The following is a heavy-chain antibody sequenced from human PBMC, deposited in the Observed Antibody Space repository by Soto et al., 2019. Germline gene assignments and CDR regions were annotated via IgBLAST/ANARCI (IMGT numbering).Heavy chain of an antibody. J-gene: IGHJ4*02. CDR3: ATPACAATWCSPAHNLDH. D-gene: IGHD2-2*01. V-gene: IGHV1-69*09. CDR1: GGTFVRHV. Sequence: QVQLVQSGAEVTKPESSVKVSCKTSGGTFVRHVISWVRQAPGQGPEWMGKSNPLSGIPNYAQKFQDRVTFTADTDSSTAYMELSSLRSDDTAVYYCATPACAATWCSPAHNLDHWGQGTLVNVSS. CDR2: SNPLSGIP.